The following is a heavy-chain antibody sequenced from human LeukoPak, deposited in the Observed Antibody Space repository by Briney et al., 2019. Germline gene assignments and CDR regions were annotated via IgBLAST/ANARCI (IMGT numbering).Heavy chain of an antibody. CDR1: GFTFNSHA. CDR3: ARDWGNWDFDY. CDR2: IKTDGSQI. V-gene: IGHV3-7*01. D-gene: IGHD1-1*01. Sequence: GGSLRLSCEASGFTFNSHAMTWVRLAPGKGLEWVANIKTDGSQIYYVDSVKGRFTISRDYAKNSLYLQMNSLRAEDTAVYYCARDWGNWDFDYWGQGTLVIVSS. J-gene: IGHJ4*02.